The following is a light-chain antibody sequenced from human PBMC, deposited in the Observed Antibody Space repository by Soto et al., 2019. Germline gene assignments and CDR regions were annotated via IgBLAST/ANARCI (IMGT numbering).Light chain of an antibody. J-gene: IGLJ3*02. CDR1: SSDVGGYNY. CDR3: CSYAGSYTWV. V-gene: IGLV2-11*01. CDR2: DVS. Sequence: QSVLTQPRSVSGSPGQSVTISCTGTSSDVGGYNYVSWYQQHPGKAPKLMIYDVSNRPSGIPDRFSGSKSGNTASLTISGLQGEDEADYYCCSYAGSYTWVFGGGTQLTVL.